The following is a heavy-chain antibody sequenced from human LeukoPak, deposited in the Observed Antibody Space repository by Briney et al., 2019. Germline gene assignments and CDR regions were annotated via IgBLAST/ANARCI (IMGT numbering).Heavy chain of an antibody. J-gene: IGHJ5*02. CDR1: GGSISSYY. V-gene: IGHV4-4*07. Sequence: PSETLSLTCTVSGGSISSYYWSWIRQPAGKGLEWIGRIYTSGSTNYNPSLKSRVTMSVDTSKNQFSLKLSSVTAADTAVYYCARDLGYCSGGSCYSVSLGWFDPWGQGTLVTVSS. D-gene: IGHD2-15*01. CDR2: IYTSGST. CDR3: ARDLGYCSGGSCYSVSLGWFDP.